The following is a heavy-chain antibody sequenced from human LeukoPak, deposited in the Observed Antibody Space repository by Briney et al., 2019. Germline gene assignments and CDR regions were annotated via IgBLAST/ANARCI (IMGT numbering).Heavy chain of an antibody. Sequence: GRSLRLSCAASGFTFSSYGMHWVRQAPGKGLEWVAVIWYDGSNKYYADSVKGRFTISRDNSKNTLYLQMNSLRAEDTAVYYCARASSHPYYHSSGYFPAYYYYYGMDVWGQGTTVTVSS. CDR3: ARASSHPYYHSSGYFPAYYYYYGMDV. D-gene: IGHD3-22*01. CDR2: IWYDGSNK. V-gene: IGHV3-33*01. J-gene: IGHJ6*02. CDR1: GFTFSSYG.